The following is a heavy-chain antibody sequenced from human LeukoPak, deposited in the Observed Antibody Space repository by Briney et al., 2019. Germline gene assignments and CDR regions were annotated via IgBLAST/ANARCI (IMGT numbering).Heavy chain of an antibody. CDR2: ISWNSGSI. CDR1: GFTFDDYA. J-gene: IGHJ4*02. CDR3: AKGLCGGDCYFFDY. Sequence: PGGSLRLSCAASGFTFDDYAMHWVRQAPGKGLEWVSGISWNSGSIGYADSVKGRFTISRDNAKNSLYLQMDSLRAEDTALYYCAKGLCGGDCYFFDYWGQGTLVTVSS. D-gene: IGHD2-21*02. V-gene: IGHV3-9*01.